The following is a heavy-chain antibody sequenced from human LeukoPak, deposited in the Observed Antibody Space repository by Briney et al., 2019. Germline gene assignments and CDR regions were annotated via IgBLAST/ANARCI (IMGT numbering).Heavy chain of an antibody. CDR3: AKDEGSGPERYYFDY. D-gene: IGHD6-19*01. CDR2: ISFDGSNK. CDR1: GFTFSSYG. J-gene: IGHJ4*02. V-gene: IGHV3-30*18. Sequence: GGSLRLSCAASGFTFSSYGMHWVRQAPGKGLEWVAVISFDGSNKYYADSVKGRFTISRDNSKNTLYLQMNSLRAEDTAVYYCAKDEGSGPERYYFDYWGQGTLVTVSS.